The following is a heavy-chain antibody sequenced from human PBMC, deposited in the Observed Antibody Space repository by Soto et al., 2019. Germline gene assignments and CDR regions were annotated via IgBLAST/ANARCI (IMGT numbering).Heavy chain of an antibody. CDR2: INQDGSEK. CDR3: ARDRGRPDLRDTHYYDSSDLDYGMDV. J-gene: IGHJ6*02. V-gene: IGHV3-7*01. D-gene: IGHD3-22*01. Sequence: EVRLVESGGGLVQPGGSLTLSCAASGFTFSSYWMTWVRQAPGKGLEWVANINQDGSEKDYMDSMKGRFTISRDNAKNSLLRQLNSLRAEDTAVYYCARDRGRPDLRDTHYYDSSDLDYGMDVWGQGTTVTVSS. CDR1: GFTFSSYW.